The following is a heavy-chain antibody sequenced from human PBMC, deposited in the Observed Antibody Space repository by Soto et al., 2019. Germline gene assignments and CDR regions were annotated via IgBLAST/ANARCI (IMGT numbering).Heavy chain of an antibody. D-gene: IGHD4-17*01. V-gene: IGHV1-69*13. CDR3: ASGFHGDYEPYYSYGMDV. Sequence: SVKISCKASGGTFSSYAISWVRQAPGQGLEWMGGIIPIFGTANYAQEFQGRVTITADESTSTAYMELSSLRSEDTAVYYCASGFHGDYEPYYSYGMDVWGQGTKVTVSS. CDR2: IIPIFGTA. J-gene: IGHJ6*02. CDR1: GGTFSSYA.